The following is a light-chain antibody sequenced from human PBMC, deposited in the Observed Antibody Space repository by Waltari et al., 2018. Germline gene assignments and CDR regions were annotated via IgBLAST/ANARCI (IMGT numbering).Light chain of an antibody. V-gene: IGKV1-39*01. Sequence: DIQMAQSPSSLSASVGARVTITCRASQNIATYLNWFQQKPGEAPKVLIYAASNVRPGVPSRFSGSGSGTDFALIISSLQPEDFATYYCQQSSTARVTFGQGTKLEI. CDR1: QNIATY. J-gene: IGKJ2*01. CDR3: QQSSTARVT. CDR2: AAS.